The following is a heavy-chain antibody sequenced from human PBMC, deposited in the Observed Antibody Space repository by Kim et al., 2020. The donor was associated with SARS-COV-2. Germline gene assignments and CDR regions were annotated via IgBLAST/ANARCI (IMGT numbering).Heavy chain of an antibody. V-gene: IGHV3-66*01. Sequence: GGSLRLSCAVSGFTVSSDYMSWVRQAPGKGLEWVSVIYSGGRTYYADSVKGRFSISRESYKNTLYLQMNSLRAEDTAVYYCARNDWFEPWGQGTLVTVS. CDR1: GFTVSSDY. J-gene: IGHJ5*02. D-gene: IGHD1-1*01. CDR2: IYSGGRT. CDR3: ARNDWFEP.